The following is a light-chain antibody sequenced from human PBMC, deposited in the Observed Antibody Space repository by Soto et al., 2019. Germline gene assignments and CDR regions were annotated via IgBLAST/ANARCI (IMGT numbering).Light chain of an antibody. J-gene: IGKJ4*01. CDR3: QQYDNLPLT. CDR1: PDISNY. V-gene: IGKV1-33*01. Sequence: DIQMTQSPSSLSASVGDRVTITCQASPDISNYLNWYQQKPGKAPKLLIYDASNLETGVPSRFSGSGSGTDFTFTISSLQPEDIATDYGQQYDNLPLTFGGGTKVEIK. CDR2: DAS.